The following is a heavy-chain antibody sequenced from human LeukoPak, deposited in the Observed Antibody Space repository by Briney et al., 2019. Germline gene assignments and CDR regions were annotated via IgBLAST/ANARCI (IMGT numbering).Heavy chain of an antibody. Sequence: ASVKVSCKASGYTFTSYAMHWVRQAPGQMLEWMGWINAGNGNTKYSQKFQGRVTITRDTSASTAYMELSSLRSEDTAVYYCARGSYGYSGYDWSFDYWGQGTLVTVSS. J-gene: IGHJ4*02. CDR3: ARGSYGYSGYDWSFDY. CDR2: INAGNGNT. V-gene: IGHV1-3*01. CDR1: GYTFTSYA. D-gene: IGHD5-12*01.